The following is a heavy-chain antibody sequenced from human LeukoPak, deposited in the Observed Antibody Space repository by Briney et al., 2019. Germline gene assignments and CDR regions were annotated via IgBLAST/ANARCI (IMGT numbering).Heavy chain of an antibody. D-gene: IGHD3-3*01. Sequence: GGSLRLSCAASGFTFSSYGMHWVRQAPGKGLEWVAFIRYDGSNKYYADSVKGRFTISRDNSKNTLYLQMNSLRAEDTAVYYCAKRGEWLARSAYYYFIDVWRKGTTVTVSS. V-gene: IGHV3-30*02. CDR2: IRYDGSNK. CDR1: GFTFSSYG. J-gene: IGHJ6*03. CDR3: AKRGEWLARSAYYYFIDV.